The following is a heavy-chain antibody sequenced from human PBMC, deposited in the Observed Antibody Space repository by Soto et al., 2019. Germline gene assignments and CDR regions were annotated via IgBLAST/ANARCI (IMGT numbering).Heavy chain of an antibody. D-gene: IGHD1-20*01. CDR2: MNPNSGNT. Sequence: ASVKVSCNASGYTFTSYDINWLRQATGQGLEWMGWMNPNSGNTGYAQKFQGRVTMTRNTSISTAYMELSSLRSEDTAVYYCARDITGTLNWFDPWGQGTLVTVSS. CDR3: ARDITGTLNWFDP. V-gene: IGHV1-8*01. J-gene: IGHJ5*02. CDR1: GYTFTSYD.